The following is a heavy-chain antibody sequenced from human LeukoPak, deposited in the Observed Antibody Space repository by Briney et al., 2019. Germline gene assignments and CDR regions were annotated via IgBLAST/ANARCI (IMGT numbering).Heavy chain of an antibody. V-gene: IGHV1-18*01. J-gene: IGHJ4*02. CDR3: ARDLPLSSMGGSAFDL. D-gene: IGHD2-15*01. Sequence: ASVKVSCKASGYTFTSYGISWVRQAPGQGLEWMGWISAYNGNTNYAQKLQGRVTMTTDTSTNTAYMELRNLRSDDTAVYYCARDLPLSSMGGSAFDLWGQGTLVIVSS. CDR1: GYTFTSYG. CDR2: ISAYNGNT.